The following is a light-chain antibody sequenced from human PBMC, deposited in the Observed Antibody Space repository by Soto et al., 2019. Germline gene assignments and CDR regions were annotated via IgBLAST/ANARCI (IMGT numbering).Light chain of an antibody. CDR1: QSVSSY. Sequence: EIVLTQSPATLSLSPGERATLSSRASQSVSSYLAWYQQKPGQAPRLLIYDASNRATGIPARFSGSGSGTDFTLPISSLEPEDFAVYYCQQRSNWPLPLTFGGGTKVEIK. CDR2: DAS. J-gene: IGKJ4*01. CDR3: QQRSNWPLPLT. V-gene: IGKV3-11*01.